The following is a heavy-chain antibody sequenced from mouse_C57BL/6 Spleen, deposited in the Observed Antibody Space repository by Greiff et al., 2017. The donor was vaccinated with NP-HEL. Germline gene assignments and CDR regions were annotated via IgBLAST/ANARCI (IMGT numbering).Heavy chain of an antibody. CDR1: GFTFTDYY. CDR2: IRNKANGYTT. CDR3: ARYSDGYPMDY. Sequence: EVQLVESGGGLVQPGGSLSLSCAASGFTFTDYYMSWVRQPPGKALEWLGFIRNKANGYTTEYSASVKGRFTISRDNSQSILYLQMNALRAEDSATYYCARYSDGYPMDYWGQGTSVTVSS. J-gene: IGHJ4*01. D-gene: IGHD2-3*01. V-gene: IGHV7-3*01.